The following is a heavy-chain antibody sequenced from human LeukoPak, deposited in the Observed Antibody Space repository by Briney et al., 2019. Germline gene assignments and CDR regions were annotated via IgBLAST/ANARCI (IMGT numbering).Heavy chain of an antibody. Sequence: GRSLRLSCAASGFTFSSYGMHWVRQAPGKGLEWVAVISYDGSNKYYADSVRGRFTISRDNSKNTLYLQMNSLRAEDTAVYYCPKDATNYYDSSGYYFDYWGQGTLVTVSS. V-gene: IGHV3-30*18. J-gene: IGHJ4*02. CDR3: PKDATNYYDSSGYYFDY. CDR2: ISYDGSNK. CDR1: GFTFSSYG. D-gene: IGHD3-22*01.